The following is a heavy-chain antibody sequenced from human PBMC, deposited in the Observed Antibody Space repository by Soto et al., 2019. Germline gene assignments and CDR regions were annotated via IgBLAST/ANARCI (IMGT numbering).Heavy chain of an antibody. D-gene: IGHD3-3*01. J-gene: IGHJ4*02. Sequence: QVQLVESGGGVVQPGRSLRLSCAASGFTFSSYAMHWVRQAPGKGLEWVAVISYDGSNKYYADSVKGRFTISRDNSQKALYVPMDSLRAKDTAVYYCASDGTRRWSRYSLDYWGQGTLVTVSS. CDR1: GFTFSSYA. CDR2: ISYDGSNK. V-gene: IGHV3-30-3*01. CDR3: ASDGTRRWSRYSLDY.